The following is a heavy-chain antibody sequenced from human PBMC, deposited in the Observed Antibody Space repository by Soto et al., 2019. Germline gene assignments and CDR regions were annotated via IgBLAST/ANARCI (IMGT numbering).Heavy chain of an antibody. V-gene: IGHV3-30-3*01. CDR2: MSYDGTTK. Sequence: QVQLVESGGGVVQPGMSLRLSCAASGFIFSNYVMYWVRQAPGKGLEWVAFMSYDGTTKYYADSVKGRFTSSRDNSKNALYLQMHTLRPQDTGVYYCAREVLWSRYFYSCGQATLVTVSS. J-gene: IGHJ4*02. CDR1: GFIFSNYV. D-gene: IGHD2-21*01. CDR3: AREVLWSRYFYS.